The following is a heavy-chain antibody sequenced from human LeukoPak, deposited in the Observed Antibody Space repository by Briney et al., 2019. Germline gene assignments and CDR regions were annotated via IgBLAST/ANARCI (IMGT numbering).Heavy chain of an antibody. D-gene: IGHD4-17*01. CDR1: GFTFSNAW. Sequence: GGSLRLSCAASGFTFSNAWMSWVRQAPGKGLEWVGRIKSKTDGGTTDYAAPVKGRFTISRDDSKNTLYLQMNSLKTEDTAVYYCTTLTTVLDAFDIWGQGTMVTVSS. V-gene: IGHV3-15*01. J-gene: IGHJ3*02. CDR3: TTLTTVLDAFDI. CDR2: IKSKTDGGTT.